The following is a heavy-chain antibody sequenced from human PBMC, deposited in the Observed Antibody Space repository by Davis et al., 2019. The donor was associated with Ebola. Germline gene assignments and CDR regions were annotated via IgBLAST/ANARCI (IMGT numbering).Heavy chain of an antibody. CDR3: ARDVLRGHYYYGMDV. V-gene: IGHV1-18*01. CDR1: GYTFTSYG. Sequence: ASVKVSCKASGYTFTSYGISWVRQAPGQGLEWMGWISAYNGNTNYAQKLQGRVTMTTDTSTSTAYMELRSLRSDDTAVYYCARDVLRGHYYYGMDVWGKGTTVTVSS. CDR2: ISAYNGNT. D-gene: IGHD3-3*01. J-gene: IGHJ6*04.